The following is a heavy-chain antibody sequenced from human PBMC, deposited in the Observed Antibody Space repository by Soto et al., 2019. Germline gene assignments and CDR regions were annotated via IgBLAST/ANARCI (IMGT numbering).Heavy chain of an antibody. J-gene: IGHJ5*02. Sequence: QVQLQESGPGLVKPSQTLSLTCTVSGGSISSGGYYWSWIRQHPGKGLEWIGYIYYSGSTYYNPYINSRVIISVDTSKTQFSLKLSSVTAAATAVYYCARECYDSSVGWFAPWGQGTLVTVSS. V-gene: IGHV4-31*03. CDR2: IYYSGST. D-gene: IGHD3-22*01. CDR1: GGSISSGGYY. CDR3: ARECYDSSVGWFAP.